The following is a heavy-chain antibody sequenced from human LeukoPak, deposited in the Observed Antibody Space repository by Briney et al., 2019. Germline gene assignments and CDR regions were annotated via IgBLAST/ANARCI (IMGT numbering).Heavy chain of an antibody. CDR2: ISGNGYNT. CDR3: AKGVRLWFAFYFDY. Sequence: GGSLRLSCAASGFTLGNYAMSWVRQAPGKGLEWVSAISGNGYNTYYADSVKGRFTISSESSRNTLYLQMHSLRAEDTAVYYCAKGVRLWFAFYFDYWGQGTLVSVSS. V-gene: IGHV3-23*01. D-gene: IGHD3-10*01. J-gene: IGHJ4*02. CDR1: GFTLGNYA.